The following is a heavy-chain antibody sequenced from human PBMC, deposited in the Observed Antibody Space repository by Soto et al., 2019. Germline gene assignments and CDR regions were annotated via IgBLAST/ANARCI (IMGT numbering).Heavy chain of an antibody. D-gene: IGHD1-1*01. CDR3: ASQEVEPPPYYFDQ. CDR2: VSGSGTSI. Sequence: GGSLKLACAFSGLTFSGYTMSGVRQAPGKGLEWVSSVSGSGTSIYYADSVKGRFTISRDNSKNSVYLQMDSLTAEDTAVYYCASQEVEPPPYYFDQWCQGILVTVSS. J-gene: IGHJ4*02. CDR1: GLTFSGYT. V-gene: IGHV3-21*01.